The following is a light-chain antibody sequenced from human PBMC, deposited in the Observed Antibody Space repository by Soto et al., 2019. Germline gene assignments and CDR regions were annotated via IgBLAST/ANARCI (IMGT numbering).Light chain of an antibody. CDR2: KAS. V-gene: IGKV1-5*03. Sequence: DIQMTQSPSTLSASVGDRVTITCRASQSISSWLAWYQQKPGTAPKVLIYKASSLESGVPLRFSGSGSGTEFTLTISSLQPDDFATYFCQQYNSYPLTFGGGTKVDI. CDR1: QSISSW. CDR3: QQYNSYPLT. J-gene: IGKJ4*01.